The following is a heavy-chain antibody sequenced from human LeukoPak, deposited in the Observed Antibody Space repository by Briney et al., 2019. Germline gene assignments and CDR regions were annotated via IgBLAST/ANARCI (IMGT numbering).Heavy chain of an antibody. CDR3: ARSSPYSGSYDGGAFDI. CDR2: IYYSGST. CDR1: GGSISSYY. D-gene: IGHD1-26*01. V-gene: IGHV4-59*01. Sequence: SETLSLTCTVSGGSISSYYWSWIRQPPGKGLEWIGYIYYSGSTNYNPSLKSRVTISVDTFKNQFSLKLSSVTAADTAVYYCARSSPYSGSYDGGAFDIWGQGTMVTVSS. J-gene: IGHJ3*02.